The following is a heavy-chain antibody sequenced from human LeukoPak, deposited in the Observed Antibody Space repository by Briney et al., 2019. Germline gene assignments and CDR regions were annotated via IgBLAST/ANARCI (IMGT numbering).Heavy chain of an antibody. CDR1: GGSISSSSYY. Sequence: SETLSFTCTVSGGSISSSSYYWGWIRQPPGKGLEWIGSIYYSGSTYYNPSLKSRVTISVDTSKNQFSLKLSSVTAADTAVYYCASTSITYFQHWGQGTLVTVSS. CDR2: IYYSGST. CDR3: ASTSITYFQH. D-gene: IGHD3-3*02. V-gene: IGHV4-39*01. J-gene: IGHJ1*01.